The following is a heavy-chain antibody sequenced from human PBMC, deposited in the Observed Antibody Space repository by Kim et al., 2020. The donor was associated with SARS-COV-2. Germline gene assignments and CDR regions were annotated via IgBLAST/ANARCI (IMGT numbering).Heavy chain of an antibody. V-gene: IGHV3-7*03. CDR1: EFTFDTYW. CDR2: IKQDAYET. J-gene: IGHJ6*02. CDR3: ARGVAVAPHYYYHYGMDV. D-gene: IGHD6-19*01. Sequence: GGSLRLSCAASEFTFDTYWMSWVRQAPGKGLEWVANIKQDAYETYYVDSVKGRFTISRDNAKNLLYLQMNSLRAEDTAVYYCARGVAVAPHYYYHYGMDVWGPGTTVTVSS.